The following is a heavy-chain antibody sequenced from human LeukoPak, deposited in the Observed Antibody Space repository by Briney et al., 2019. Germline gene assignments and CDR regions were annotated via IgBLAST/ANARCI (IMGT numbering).Heavy chain of an antibody. CDR2: IIPIFGTA. Sequence: SVKVSCKASGYTFTSYGISWVRQAPGQGLEWMGRIIPIFGTANYAQKFQGRVTITTDESTSTAYMELSSLRSEDTAVYYCAKVGWPMIVVVYDAFDIWGQGTMVTVSS. D-gene: IGHD3-22*01. V-gene: IGHV1-69*05. CDR3: AKVGWPMIVVVYDAFDI. CDR1: GYTFTSYG. J-gene: IGHJ3*02.